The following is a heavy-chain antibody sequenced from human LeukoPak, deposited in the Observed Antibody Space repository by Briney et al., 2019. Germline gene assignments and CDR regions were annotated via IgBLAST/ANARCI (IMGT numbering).Heavy chain of an antibody. D-gene: IGHD6-6*01. CDR3: AGPLKSIAARYFDL. CDR2: IIPILGII. CDR1: GGTFSSYA. V-gene: IGHV1-69*04. J-gene: IGHJ2*01. Sequence: EASVKVSCKASGGTFSSYAISWVRQAPGQGLEWMGRIIPILGIINYAQKFQGRVTITADKSTSTAYRELSSLRSEDTAVYYCAGPLKSIAARYFDLWGRGTLVTVSS.